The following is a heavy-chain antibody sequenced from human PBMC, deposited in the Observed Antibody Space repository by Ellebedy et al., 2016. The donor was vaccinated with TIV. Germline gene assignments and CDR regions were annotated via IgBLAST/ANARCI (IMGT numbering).Heavy chain of an antibody. CDR1: GGTFSSYA. D-gene: IGHD3-22*01. V-gene: IGHV1-69*13. J-gene: IGHJ4*02. CDR2: IIPIFGTA. CDR3: ARGVQSGYYYEMGY. Sequence: SVKVSXXASGGTFSSYAISWVRQAPGQGLEWMGGIIPIFGTANYAQKFQGRVTITADESTSTAYMELSSLRSEDTAVYYCARGVQSGYYYEMGYWGQGTLVTVSS.